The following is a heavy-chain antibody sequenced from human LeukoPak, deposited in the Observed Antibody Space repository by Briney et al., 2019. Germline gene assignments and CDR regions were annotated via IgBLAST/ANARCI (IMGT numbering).Heavy chain of an antibody. J-gene: IGHJ4*02. CDR3: ARDLVSMVRGVMPFDY. CDR1: GYSFTGYY. Sequence: ASVKVSCKASGYSFTGYYMHWVRQAPGQGLEWMGWINPNSGGTNYAQKFQGRVTMTRDTSISTAYMELSRLRSDDTAVYYCARDLVSMVRGVMPFDYWGQGTLVTVSS. V-gene: IGHV1-2*02. CDR2: INPNSGGT. D-gene: IGHD3-10*01.